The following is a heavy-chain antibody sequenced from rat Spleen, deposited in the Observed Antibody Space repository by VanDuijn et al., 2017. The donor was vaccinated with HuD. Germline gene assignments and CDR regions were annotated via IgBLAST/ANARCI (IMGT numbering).Heavy chain of an antibody. CDR2: IIYDGTAT. CDR3: TTDGYYGYSYWFAY. D-gene: IGHD1-7*01. V-gene: IGHV5S10*01. Sequence: EVQLVESGGGLVQPGRSLKLSCAASGFTFSDYTMAWVRQAPKKGLEWVAAIIYDGTATYYRDSVKGRFTLSRDNAKSTLYLQMDSLRSEDTATYYCTTDGYYGYSYWFAYWGQGTLVTVSS. J-gene: IGHJ3*01. CDR1: GFTFSDYT.